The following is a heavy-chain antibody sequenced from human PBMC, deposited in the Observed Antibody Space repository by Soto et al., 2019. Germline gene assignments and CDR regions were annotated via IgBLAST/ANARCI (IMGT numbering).Heavy chain of an antibody. CDR2: ITDTGGDT. D-gene: IGHD3-10*01. V-gene: IGHV3-23*01. CDR1: GITCGSRA. J-gene: IGHJ4*02. CDR3: ARGSEESYPGSRIFDL. Sequence: GGSLRLSCVASGITCGSRAMSWVRQAPGEGLEWVSTITDTGGDTKYADSVRGRFTISRDNSKNTLYLLMSRLRAEDSALHFCARGSEESYPGSRIFDLWGRGTLVTFSS.